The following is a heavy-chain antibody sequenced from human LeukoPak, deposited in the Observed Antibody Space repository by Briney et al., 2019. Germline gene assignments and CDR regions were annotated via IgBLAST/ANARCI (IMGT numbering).Heavy chain of an antibody. CDR2: IYTGGST. J-gene: IGHJ6*02. CDR3: ARGLGYCSGGSCSTPYYYYYGMDV. Sequence: SETLSLTCTVSGGSISSDYWSWIRQPAGKGLEWIGRIYTGGSTNYNPSLKSRVTMSADTSKNQFSLKLSSVTAADTAVYYCARGLGYCSGGSCSTPYYYYYGMDVWGQGTTVTVSS. V-gene: IGHV4-4*07. D-gene: IGHD2-15*01. CDR1: GGSISSDY.